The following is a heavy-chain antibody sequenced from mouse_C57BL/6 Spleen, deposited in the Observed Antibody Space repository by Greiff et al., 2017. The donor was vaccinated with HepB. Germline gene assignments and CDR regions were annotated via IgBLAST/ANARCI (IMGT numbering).Heavy chain of an antibody. CDR3: AREILRYGAMDY. V-gene: IGHV2-2*01. J-gene: IGHJ4*01. CDR1: GFSLTSYG. CDR2: IWSGGST. Sequence: QVQLQQSGPGLVQPSQSLSITCTVSGFSLTSYGVHWVRQSPGKGLEWLGVIWSGGSTDYNAAFISRLSISKDNSKSQVFFKMNSLQADDTAIYYCAREILRYGAMDYWGQGTSVTVSS. D-gene: IGHD1-1*01.